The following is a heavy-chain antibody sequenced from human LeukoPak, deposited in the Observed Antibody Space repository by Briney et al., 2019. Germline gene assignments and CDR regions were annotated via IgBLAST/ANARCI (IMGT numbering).Heavy chain of an antibody. CDR1: GFTFSNYW. V-gene: IGHV3-48*01. CDR3: ARDAPTVTTMFDY. D-gene: IGHD4-11*01. Sequence: GGSLRLSCAASGFTFSNYWMNWVRQAPGKGLEWVSYISSSGSTIYYADSVKGRFTISRDNAKNSLYLQMNSLRAEDTAVYYCARDAPTVTTMFDYWGQGTLVTVSS. J-gene: IGHJ4*02. CDR2: ISSSGSTI.